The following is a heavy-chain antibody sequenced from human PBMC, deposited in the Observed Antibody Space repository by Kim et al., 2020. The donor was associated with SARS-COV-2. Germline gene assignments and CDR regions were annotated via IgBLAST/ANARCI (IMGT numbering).Heavy chain of an antibody. D-gene: IGHD2-2*01. Sequence: AQGLTGRFVFSLDTSVSTAYLQISSLKAEDTAVYYCARDPYCSSTSCLDYWGQGTLVTVSS. V-gene: IGHV7-4-1*02. J-gene: IGHJ4*02. CDR3: ARDPYCSSTSCLDY.